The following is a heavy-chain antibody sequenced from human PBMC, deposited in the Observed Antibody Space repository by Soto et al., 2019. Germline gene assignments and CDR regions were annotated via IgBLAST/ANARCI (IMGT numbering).Heavy chain of an antibody. CDR1: GYTFPSYG. Sequence: QVQLVQSGAAVKKPGASVQVSCKASGYTFPSYGISWVRQAPGQGLEWMGWISAYNGNTNYAQKLQGRVTMTTDTSTSTAYMELRSLRSDDTAVYYCASGLLLRYYYYGMDVWGQGTTVTVSS. D-gene: IGHD2-15*01. V-gene: IGHV1-18*01. CDR2: ISAYNGNT. J-gene: IGHJ6*02. CDR3: ASGLLLRYYYYGMDV.